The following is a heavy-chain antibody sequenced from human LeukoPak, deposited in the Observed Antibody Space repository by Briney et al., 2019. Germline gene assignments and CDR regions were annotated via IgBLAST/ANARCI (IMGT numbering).Heavy chain of an antibody. V-gene: IGHV4-38-2*02. J-gene: IGHJ4*02. CDR3: ARGAEYYAIWRGYAGYSDY. CDR1: AYSISNGYY. CDR2: ISHRGST. D-gene: IGHD3-3*01. Sequence: SSETLSLTCTVSAYSISNGYYWGWIRQPPGKGLEWVGSISHRGSTYYNPSLRSRITISLDRSKQKFSLKLTSVTAADTAVYFCARGAEYYAIWRGYAGYSDYWGQGISVTVSS.